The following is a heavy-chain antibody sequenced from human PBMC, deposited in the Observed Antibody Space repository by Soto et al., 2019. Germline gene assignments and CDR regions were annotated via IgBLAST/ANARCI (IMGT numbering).Heavy chain of an antibody. CDR1: GYSFTNYG. D-gene: IGHD1-1*01. V-gene: IGHV1-18*01. Sequence: QVQLVQSGAEVQKPGASVKVSCKASGYSFTNYGISCVRQAHGQGLEWMGWTSDYIQRTDYAQKFQGRVTIPTYTSTGTAYLELRSLTSDVTAVYFCARDRSNSDYWGQGTLVTVSS. J-gene: IGHJ4*02. CDR2: TSDYIQRT. CDR3: ARDRSNSDY.